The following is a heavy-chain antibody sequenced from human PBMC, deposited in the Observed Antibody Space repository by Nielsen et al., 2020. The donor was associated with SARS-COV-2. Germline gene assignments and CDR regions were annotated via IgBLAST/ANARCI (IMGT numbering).Heavy chain of an antibody. V-gene: IGHV1-18*01. CDR1: GYTFTSYG. CDR2: ISAYNGNT. J-gene: IGHJ5*02. D-gene: IGHD6-19*01. CDR3: ARDRSSGWYEGGWFDP. Sequence: ASVKVSCKASGYTFTSYGIGWVRQAPGQGLEWMGWISAYNGNTNYAQKLQGRVTMTTDTSTSTAYMELRSLRSDDTAVYYCARDRSSGWYEGGWFDPWGQGTLVTVSS.